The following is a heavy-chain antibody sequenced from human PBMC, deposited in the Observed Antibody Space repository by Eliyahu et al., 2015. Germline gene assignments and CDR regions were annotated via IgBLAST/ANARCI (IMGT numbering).Heavy chain of an antibody. CDR3: ATELPGGRGYFDY. J-gene: IGHJ4*02. CDR2: INEDGSKK. V-gene: IGHV3-7*01. D-gene: IGHD2-15*01. CDR1: GXTFSTYW. Sequence: EVQLVESGGGLVQPGGXLXLSCXXSGXTFSTYWMSWVRQAPGKGLEWVANINEDGSKKYYMDSVKGRFTISRDNAKNSLYLQMNSLRAEDTAVYYCATELPGGRGYFDYWGQGTLVTVSS.